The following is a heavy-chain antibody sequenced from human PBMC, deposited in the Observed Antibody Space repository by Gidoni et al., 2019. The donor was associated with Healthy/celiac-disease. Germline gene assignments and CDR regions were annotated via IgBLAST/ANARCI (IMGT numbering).Heavy chain of an antibody. D-gene: IGHD2-2*01. J-gene: IGHJ2*01. CDR2: ISSSSRTI. Sequence: EVQLVESGGGLVQPGGSLRLSCAASGFTFSSYSMNWVRQAPGKGLEWVSYISSSSRTIYYADSVKGRFTISRDNAKNSLYLQMNSLRAEETAVYYCARDKEDIVVVPAAVDWYFDLWGRGTLVTVSS. CDR1: GFTFSSYS. V-gene: IGHV3-48*04. CDR3: ARDKEDIVVVPAAVDWYFDL.